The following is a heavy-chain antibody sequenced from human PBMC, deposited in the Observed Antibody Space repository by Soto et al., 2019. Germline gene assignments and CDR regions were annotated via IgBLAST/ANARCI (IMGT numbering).Heavy chain of an antibody. J-gene: IGHJ3*02. CDR1: GFTVSSNY. Sequence: EVQLVESGGGLVQPGGSLRLSCAASGFTVSSNYMSWVRQAPGKGLEWVSVIYSGGSTYYADSVKGRFTISRDNSKNTLYLQMNSLIAEDTAVYYCARVGTYYDFWSGYPPGAFDIWGQGTMVTVSS. CDR2: IYSGGST. CDR3: ARVGTYYDFWSGYPPGAFDI. D-gene: IGHD3-3*01. V-gene: IGHV3-66*01.